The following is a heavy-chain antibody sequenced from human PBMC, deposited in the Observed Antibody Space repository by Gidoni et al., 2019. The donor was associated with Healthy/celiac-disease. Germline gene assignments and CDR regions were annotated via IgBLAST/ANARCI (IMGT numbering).Heavy chain of an antibody. CDR1: GSTFSSYW. CDR2: IKQDGSEK. V-gene: IGHV3-7*01. Sequence: EVQLVESGGGLVQPGGSLRLSCAACGSTFSSYWMSWVRQAPGKGLEWVANIKQDGSEKYYVDSVKGRFTISRDNAKNSLYLQMNSLRAEDTAVYYCAREREGVAYDAFDIWGQGTMVTVSS. CDR3: AREREGVAYDAFDI. J-gene: IGHJ3*02. D-gene: IGHD3-3*01.